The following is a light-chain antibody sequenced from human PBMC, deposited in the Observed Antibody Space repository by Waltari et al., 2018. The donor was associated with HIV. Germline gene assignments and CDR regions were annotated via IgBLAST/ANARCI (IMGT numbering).Light chain of an antibody. V-gene: IGKV3-15*01. J-gene: IGKJ1*01. CDR1: QSISSD. CDR2: GAS. Sequence: EIVMTQSPATLSVSPGERATLSCRASQSISSDLAWYQQKPGQAPRLLIYGASTRAPGIPVKFTGSGSGTEFTLTIRSLQSEDFAIYYCQQYNNWPRTFGQGTKVEI. CDR3: QQYNNWPRT.